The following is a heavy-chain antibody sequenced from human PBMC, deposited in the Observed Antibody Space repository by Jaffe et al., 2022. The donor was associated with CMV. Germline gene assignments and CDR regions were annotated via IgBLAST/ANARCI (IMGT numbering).Heavy chain of an antibody. V-gene: IGHV3-15*01. CDR2: IKSKTDGGTT. CDR3: TTAATYQLLLAEKAFDI. Sequence: EVQLVESGGGLVKPGGSLRLSCAASGFTFSNAWMSWVRQAPGKGLEWVGRIKSKTDGGTTDYAAPVKGRFTISRDDSKNTLYLQMNSLKTEDTAVYYCTTAATYQLLLAEKAFDIWGQGTMVTVSS. J-gene: IGHJ3*02. D-gene: IGHD2-2*01. CDR1: GFTFSNAW.